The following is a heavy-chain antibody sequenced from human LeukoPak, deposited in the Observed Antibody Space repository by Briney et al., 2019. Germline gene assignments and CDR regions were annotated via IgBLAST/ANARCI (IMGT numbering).Heavy chain of an antibody. CDR3: VRRYGDYNLDY. D-gene: IGHD4-17*01. V-gene: IGHV4-39*01. Sequence: SETLSLTCTVSGGSIGSSAYYWGWIRQPPGKGLEWIGSIYYSGITYYNPSLKSRVTISVDTSKNQFSLKLSSVTAADTAVYYCVRRYGDYNLDYWGQGTLVTASS. J-gene: IGHJ4*02. CDR1: GGSIGSSAYY. CDR2: IYYSGIT.